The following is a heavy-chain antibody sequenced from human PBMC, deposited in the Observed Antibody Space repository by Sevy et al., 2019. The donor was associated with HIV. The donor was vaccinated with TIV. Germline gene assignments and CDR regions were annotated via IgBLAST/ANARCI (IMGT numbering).Heavy chain of an antibody. Sequence: ASVKVSCKASGYYFTGYYVHWVRQAPGQELESMGWINPNGGGTNIGQKFHGRVTMSRDTSITTAYMELTRLRSNDTGVYFCARSVYGSGTYLNDYWGQGTLVTVSS. D-gene: IGHD3-10*01. CDR2: INPNGGGT. J-gene: IGHJ4*02. CDR1: GYYFTGYY. CDR3: ARSVYGSGTYLNDY. V-gene: IGHV1-2*02.